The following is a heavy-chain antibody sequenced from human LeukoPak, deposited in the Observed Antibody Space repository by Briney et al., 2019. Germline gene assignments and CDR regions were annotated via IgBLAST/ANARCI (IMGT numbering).Heavy chain of an antibody. CDR3: AKRRVHYYDSSGYYFDY. CDR2: INGSGGST. J-gene: IGHJ4*02. Sequence: GGSLRLSCAASGFTFSSYAMSWVRQAPGKGLEWVSAINGSGGSTYYADSVKGRFTISRDNSKNTLYLQMNSLRAEDTAVYYCAKRRVHYYDSSGYYFDYWGQGTLVTVSS. V-gene: IGHV3-23*01. CDR1: GFTFSSYA. D-gene: IGHD3-22*01.